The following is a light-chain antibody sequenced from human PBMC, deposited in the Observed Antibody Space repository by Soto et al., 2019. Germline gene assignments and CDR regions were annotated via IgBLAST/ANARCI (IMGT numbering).Light chain of an antibody. CDR2: ETS. CDR1: QSVSSN. J-gene: IGKJ5*01. V-gene: IGKV3-15*01. Sequence: EIVLTQSPATLSVSPGERATLSCRASQSVSSNLAWYQQKPGQAPRLLIYETSTRAADVPARFSGSGSGTEFTLTISRLEPEDFAVYYCQQYGSSPPSSTFGQGTRLEIK. CDR3: QQYGSSPPSST.